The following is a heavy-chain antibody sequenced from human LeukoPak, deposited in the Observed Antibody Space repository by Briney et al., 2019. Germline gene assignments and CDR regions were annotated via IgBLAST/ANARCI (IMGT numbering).Heavy chain of an antibody. CDR2: IEQGGSEK. V-gene: IGHV3-7*01. J-gene: IGHJ4*02. CDR3: ARGITLFDY. D-gene: IGHD3-3*01. CDR1: GFTFTSYW. Sequence: PGGSLRLSCAASGFTFTSYWMSWVRQAPGKGPEWVANIEQGGSEKYYVDSVKGRFTISRDNAKNSLYLQMNSLRAEDTAVYYCARGITLFDYWGQGTLVTVSS.